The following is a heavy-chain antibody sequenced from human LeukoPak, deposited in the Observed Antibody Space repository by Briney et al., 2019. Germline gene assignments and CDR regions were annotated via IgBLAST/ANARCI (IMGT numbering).Heavy chain of an antibody. CDR3: ATQAWTN. Sequence: SETLSLTCTVSDDSITSNYWTWVRQTPGQGLEWIGDIYDSESTLYNPSLEGRVIISMDTSKSHFSLHLKSVTAADTAVYYCATQAWTNWGQGTLVIVSS. V-gene: IGHV4-59*08. J-gene: IGHJ4*02. D-gene: IGHD3/OR15-3a*01. CDR2: IYDSEST. CDR1: DDSITSNY.